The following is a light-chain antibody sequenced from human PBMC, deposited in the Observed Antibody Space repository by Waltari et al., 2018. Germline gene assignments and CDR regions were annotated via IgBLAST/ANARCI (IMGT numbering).Light chain of an antibody. CDR1: SSDIGFYNY. CDR2: DVS. J-gene: IGLJ3*02. Sequence: QSALTQPASVSGSPGQSITISCTGTSSDIGFYNYVSWYQQHPGKAPKLMIYDVSERPAGVYNRFSGSKSGNTASLTISGLQAEDEADYYCNSYAGSSSWVFGGGTKLTVL. V-gene: IGLV2-14*01. CDR3: NSYAGSSSWV.